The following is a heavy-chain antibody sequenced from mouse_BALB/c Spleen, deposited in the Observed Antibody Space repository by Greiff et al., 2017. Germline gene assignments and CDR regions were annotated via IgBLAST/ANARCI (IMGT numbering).Heavy chain of an antibody. J-gene: IGHJ3*01. CDR2: INPSTGYT. CDR1: GYTFTSYW. Sequence: VQLQQSGPELVKPGASVKMSCKASGYTFTSYWMHWVKQRPGQGLEWIGYINPSTGYTEYNQKFKDKATLTADKSSSTAYMQLSSLTSEDSAVYYCARGASTVFAYWGQGTLVTVSA. CDR3: ARGASTVFAY. V-gene: IGHV1S26*01. D-gene: IGHD1-1*01.